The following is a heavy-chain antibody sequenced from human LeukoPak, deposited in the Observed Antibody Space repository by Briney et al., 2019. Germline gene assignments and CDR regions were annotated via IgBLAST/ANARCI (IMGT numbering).Heavy chain of an antibody. J-gene: IGHJ4*02. CDR1: GFTFSSYA. CDR3: ARPGGYGAQPLDF. D-gene: IGHD5-12*01. CDR2: ISGSGGST. V-gene: IGHV3-23*01. Sequence: GGSLRLSCAASGFTFSSYAMSWVRQAPGKGLEWVSAISGSGGSTYYADSVKGRLTISRDNAKNSLSLQMNSLTAEDTAVYYRARPGGYGAQPLDFWGQGTLVTVSS.